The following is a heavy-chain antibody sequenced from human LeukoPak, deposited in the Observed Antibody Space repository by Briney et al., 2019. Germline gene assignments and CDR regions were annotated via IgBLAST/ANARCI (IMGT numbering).Heavy chain of an antibody. CDR3: ANEQWRDH. J-gene: IGHJ4*02. CDR2: ISGSGGST. V-gene: IGHV3-23*01. D-gene: IGHD6-19*01. CDR1: GFIFSNFA. Sequence: GGSLRLSCAASGFIFSNFAMIWVRQAPGKGLEWVSGISGSGGSTYYADSVKGRFSTSRDNSKNTLYLQMNSLRAEDTAIYYCANEQWRDHWGRGTLVTVSS.